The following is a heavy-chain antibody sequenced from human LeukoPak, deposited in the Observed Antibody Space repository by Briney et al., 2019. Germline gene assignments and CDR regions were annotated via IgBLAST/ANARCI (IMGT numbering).Heavy chain of an antibody. Sequence: PGGSLRLSCAASGFTFSSYWMSWVRQAPGKGLEWVANIKQDGSEKYYVDSVKGRFTISRDSAKNSLYLQMNSLRAEDTAVYYCARDDRYSSSWRYEYYFDYWGQGTLVTVSS. CDR1: GFTFSSYW. V-gene: IGHV3-7*01. J-gene: IGHJ4*02. CDR3: ARDDRYSSSWRYEYYFDY. CDR2: IKQDGSEK. D-gene: IGHD6-13*01.